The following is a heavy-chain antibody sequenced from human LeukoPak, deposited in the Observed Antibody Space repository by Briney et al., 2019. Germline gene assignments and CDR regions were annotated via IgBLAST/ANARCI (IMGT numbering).Heavy chain of an antibody. CDR3: ARDSGVYYGWFDP. CDR2: ISGSGGST. J-gene: IGHJ5*02. Sequence: PGRSLRLSCAASGFTFGNYWMHWVRQAPGKGLEWVSAISGSGGSTYYADSVKGRFTISRDNSKNTLYLQMNSLRAEDTAVYYCARDSGVYYGWFDPWGQGTLVTVSS. D-gene: IGHD3-22*01. CDR1: GFTFGNYW. V-gene: IGHV3-23*01.